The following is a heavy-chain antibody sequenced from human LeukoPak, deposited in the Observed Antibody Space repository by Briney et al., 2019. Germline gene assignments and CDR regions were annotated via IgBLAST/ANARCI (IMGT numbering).Heavy chain of an antibody. CDR3: ARDMYSSGRVPFDY. CDR2: INPSGGST. Sequence: ASVKVSCKASGYSFTSHYMYWVRQAPGEGLEWMGIINPSGGSTSYPQKFQGRVTMTRDTSTSTVYMELSSLRSEDTAVYYCARDMYSSGRVPFDYWGQGTLVTVSS. D-gene: IGHD6-19*01. V-gene: IGHV1-46*01. J-gene: IGHJ4*02. CDR1: GYSFTSHY.